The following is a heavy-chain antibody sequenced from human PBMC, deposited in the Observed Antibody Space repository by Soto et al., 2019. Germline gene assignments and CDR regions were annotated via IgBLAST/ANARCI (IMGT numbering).Heavy chain of an antibody. CDR2: IIPIFGTA. Sequence: SVKVSCKASGGTFSSYAISWVRQAPGQGLEWMGGIIPIFGTANYAQKFQGRVTITADESTSTAYMELSSLRSDDTAVYYCARVFLGRITIFGVGLDDAFDIWAQGTMVTVSS. CDR3: ARVFLGRITIFGVGLDDAFDI. CDR1: GGTFSSYA. D-gene: IGHD3-3*01. V-gene: IGHV1-69*13. J-gene: IGHJ3*02.